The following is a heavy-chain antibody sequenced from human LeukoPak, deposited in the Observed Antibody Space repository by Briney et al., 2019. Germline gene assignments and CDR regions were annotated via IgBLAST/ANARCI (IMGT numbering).Heavy chain of an antibody. CDR1: GSSFSNYW. CDR3: ARDLVLGSGSYGH. V-gene: IGHV3-74*01. Sequence: GGSLRLSCAASGSSFSNYWMHWVRQAPGKGLVWVSRIDEHGSATFYADSVKGRFTISRDIAKNTLYLKMNSLRAEDTAVYFCARDLVLGSGSYGHWGQGTLVTVSA. CDR2: IDEHGSAT. D-gene: IGHD3-10*01. J-gene: IGHJ4*02.